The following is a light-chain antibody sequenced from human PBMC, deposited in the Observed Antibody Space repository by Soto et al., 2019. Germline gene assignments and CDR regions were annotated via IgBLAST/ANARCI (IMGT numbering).Light chain of an antibody. CDR1: SSDVGGYNY. Sequence: QSALTQPASVSGSPGQSITISCTGTSSDVGGYNYVSWYQQHPGKAPKLMIYDVSSRPSGVSNRSSGSKSGNSASLTISGLQAEDEADYYCNSYTSSSTPYVFGTGTKVTVL. V-gene: IGLV2-14*01. J-gene: IGLJ1*01. CDR3: NSYTSSSTPYV. CDR2: DVS.